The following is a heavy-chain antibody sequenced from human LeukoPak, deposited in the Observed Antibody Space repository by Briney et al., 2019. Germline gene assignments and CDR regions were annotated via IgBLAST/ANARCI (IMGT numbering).Heavy chain of an antibody. Sequence: ASVKVYCKASGGTFSSYAISWVRQAPGQGLEWMGGIIPIFGTANYAQKFQGRVTITADESTSTAYMELSSLRSEDTAVYYCARGFLGELLSWGQGTLVTVSS. CDR2: IIPIFGTA. CDR3: ARGFLGELLS. J-gene: IGHJ5*02. CDR1: GGTFSSYA. V-gene: IGHV1-69*13. D-gene: IGHD1-26*01.